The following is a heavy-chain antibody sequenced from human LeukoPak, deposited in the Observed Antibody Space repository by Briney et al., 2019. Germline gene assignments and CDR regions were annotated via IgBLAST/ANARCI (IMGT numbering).Heavy chain of an antibody. J-gene: IGHJ5*02. CDR1: GGSISSYY. D-gene: IGHD2-21*01. CDR2: IYYSGST. V-gene: IGHV4-59*01. Sequence: PSETLSLTCTVSGGSISSYYWSWIRQPPGKGLEWIGYIYYSGSTNYNPSLKSRVTISEDTSKNQFSLKLSSVTAADTAVYYCARGSFAWVKDLALNNWFDPWGQGTLVTVSS. CDR3: ARGSFAWVKDLALNNWFDP.